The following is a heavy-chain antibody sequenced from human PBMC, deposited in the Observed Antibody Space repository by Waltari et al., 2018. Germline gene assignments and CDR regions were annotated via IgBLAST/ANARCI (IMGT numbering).Heavy chain of an antibody. CDR1: GDSVTSANW. Sequence: QLQESGPGLVKPSGTLSLSCAVSGDSVTSANWWSWVRQSPQRGLEWIGQVLSTGKTHDSPSFASRGTMSLDASNNQFSRKVTSATAADTAVYYCARDRGRGLYLDVWGPGTLVTVSP. J-gene: IGHJ4*02. CDR3: ARDRGRGLYLDV. CDR2: VLSTGKT. V-gene: IGHV4-4*02. D-gene: IGHD2-15*01.